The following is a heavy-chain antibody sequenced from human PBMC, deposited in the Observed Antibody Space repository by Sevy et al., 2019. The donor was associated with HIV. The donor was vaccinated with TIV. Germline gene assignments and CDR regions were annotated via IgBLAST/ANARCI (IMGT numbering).Heavy chain of an antibody. J-gene: IGHJ4*02. CDR3: ARIDRSRYMGNFDY. CDR2: MNPNSGNT. Sequence: ATVKVSCKSSGYTFTTYDINWVGQATGQGLEWMGWMNPNSGNTGYAQKFQGRVTMTSNTSISTAYMELSSLRSEDTAVYYCARIDRSRYMGNFDYWGQGTLVTVSS. V-gene: IGHV1-8*01. CDR1: GYTFTTYD. D-gene: IGHD3-22*01.